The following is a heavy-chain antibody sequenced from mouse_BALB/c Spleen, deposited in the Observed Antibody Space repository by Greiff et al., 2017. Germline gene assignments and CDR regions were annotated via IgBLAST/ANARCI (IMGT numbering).Heavy chain of an antibody. Sequence: DLVKPGASVKLSCKASGYTFTSYWINWIKPRPGQGLEWIGRIAPGSGSTYYNEMFKGKATLTVDTSSSTAYIQLSSLSSEDSSVYFCARLERQGAWFADWGQGTLVTVSA. CDR1: GYTFTSYW. CDR2: IAPGSGST. CDR3: ARLERQGAWFAD. V-gene: IGHV1S41*01. J-gene: IGHJ3*01. D-gene: IGHD3-2*01.